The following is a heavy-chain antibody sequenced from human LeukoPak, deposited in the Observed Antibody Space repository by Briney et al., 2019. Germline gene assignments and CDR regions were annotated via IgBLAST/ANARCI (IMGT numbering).Heavy chain of an antibody. CDR2: INPNSGGT. Sequence: ASVKVSCKASGYTFTGSYMHWVRQAPGQGLEWMGWINPNSGGTNYAQKFQGRVTMTRYTSISTAYMELSRLRSDDTAVYYCARDRLLSSSWYQPICDAFDIWGQGTMVTVSS. D-gene: IGHD6-13*01. J-gene: IGHJ3*02. CDR1: GYTFTGSY. V-gene: IGHV1-2*02. CDR3: ARDRLLSSSWYQPICDAFDI.